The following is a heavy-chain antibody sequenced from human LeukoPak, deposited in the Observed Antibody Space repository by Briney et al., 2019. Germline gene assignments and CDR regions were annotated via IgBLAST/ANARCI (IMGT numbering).Heavy chain of an antibody. CDR3: AKTTIVAATGPFDI. Sequence: GGSLRLSCAASGFTFSSYGIHWVRQAPGKGLEWVAVISYDGSEKFYADPVKGRFTISRDNSENTLYLQMDSLSAEDTALYYCAKTTIVAATGPFDIWGQETMVTVSS. D-gene: IGHD5-12*01. CDR2: ISYDGSEK. CDR1: GFTFSSYG. V-gene: IGHV3-30*18. J-gene: IGHJ3*02.